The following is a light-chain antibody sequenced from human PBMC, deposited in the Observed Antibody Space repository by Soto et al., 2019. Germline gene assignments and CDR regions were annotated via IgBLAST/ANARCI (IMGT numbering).Light chain of an antibody. Sequence: RSPDPLPVSLAEGATINGNSIQGVPYNSNGKNHLVWYQQKPGQPPKLLIYWASTRESGVPDRFMGSGSGTDFTLTISSLQAEDVAVYYCQQHYSDPLTFGGGTRVEIK. V-gene: IGKV4-1*01. CDR1: QGVPYNSNGKNH. CDR3: QQHYSDPLT. J-gene: IGKJ4*01. CDR2: WAS.